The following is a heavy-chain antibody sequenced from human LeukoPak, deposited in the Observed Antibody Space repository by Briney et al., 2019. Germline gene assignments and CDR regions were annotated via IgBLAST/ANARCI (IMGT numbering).Heavy chain of an antibody. Sequence: GGSLRLSCAASGFTFSSYAMHWVRQAPGKGLEWVANIKQDGSEKYYVDSVKGRFTISRDNAKNSLYLQMNSLRAEDTAVYYCARDATIFGVEYYFDYWGQGTLVTVSS. CDR1: GFTFSSYA. CDR2: IKQDGSEK. V-gene: IGHV3-7*03. CDR3: ARDATIFGVEYYFDY. D-gene: IGHD3-3*01. J-gene: IGHJ4*02.